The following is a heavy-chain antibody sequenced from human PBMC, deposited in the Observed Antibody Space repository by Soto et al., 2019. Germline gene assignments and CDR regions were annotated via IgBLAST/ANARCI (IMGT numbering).Heavy chain of an antibody. CDR3: ARELMTYYDFWSGSNPAGMDV. CDR1: GDSINSYY. Sequence: SETLSLTCTVSGDSINSYYWSWIRQPAGKGLEWIGRIYTSGSTNYNPSLKSRVTMPVDTSKNQFSLKLNSVTAADTAVYYCARELMTYYDFWSGSNPAGMDVWGQGTTVTVSS. CDR2: IYTSGST. V-gene: IGHV4-4*07. D-gene: IGHD3-3*01. J-gene: IGHJ6*02.